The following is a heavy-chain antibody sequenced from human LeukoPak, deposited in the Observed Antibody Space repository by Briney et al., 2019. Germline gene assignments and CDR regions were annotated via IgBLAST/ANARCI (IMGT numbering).Heavy chain of an antibody. D-gene: IGHD6-6*01. J-gene: IGHJ4*02. CDR2: IYWDDDK. CDR3: AHSSNSGAARFGSDY. Sequence: SGPTLVNPTKTLTLTCTFYGFSLSTSGVAVGWIRQPPGKALDWLALIYWDDDKRYSPSLKSRLTMTKDTSKNQVVLTMTNMDPVDTATYYCAHSSNSGAARFGSDYWGQGTLVTVSS. CDR1: GFSLSTSGVA. V-gene: IGHV2-5*02.